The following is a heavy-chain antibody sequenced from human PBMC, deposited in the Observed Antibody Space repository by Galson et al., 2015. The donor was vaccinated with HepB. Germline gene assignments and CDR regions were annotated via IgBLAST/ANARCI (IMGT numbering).Heavy chain of an antibody. CDR2: ISAYNGNT. D-gene: IGHD1-26*01. J-gene: IGHJ4*02. CDR3: ARVGPGSGTDPTVDY. CDR1: GYTFTSYG. V-gene: IGHV1-18*04. Sequence: SVKVSCKASGYTFTSYGISWVRQAPGQGLEWMGWISAYNGNTNYAQKLQGRVTMTTDTSTSTAYMELRSLRSDDTAVYYCARVGPGSGTDPTVDYWGQGTLVTVSS.